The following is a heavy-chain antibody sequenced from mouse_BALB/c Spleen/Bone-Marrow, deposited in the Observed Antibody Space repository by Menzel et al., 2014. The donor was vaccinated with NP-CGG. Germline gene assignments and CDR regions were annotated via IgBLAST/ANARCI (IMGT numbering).Heavy chain of an antibody. CDR1: GYTFTSYW. Sequence: DLVKPGASVKLSCKASGYTFTSYWINWIKQWPGQGLEWIGRIAPGSGSSYYNEMFKGKATLTVDTSSSTSYIQLSSLSSEVSAVYFCARGGLHYFDYWGQGTTLTVSS. CDR2: IAPGSGSS. D-gene: IGHD3-3*01. V-gene: IGHV1S41*01. CDR3: ARGGLHYFDY. J-gene: IGHJ2*01.